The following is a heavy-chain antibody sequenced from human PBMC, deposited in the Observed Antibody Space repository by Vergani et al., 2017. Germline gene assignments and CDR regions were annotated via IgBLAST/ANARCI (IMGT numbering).Heavy chain of an antibody. Sequence: EVQLLESGGGLVQPGGSLRLTCAASEFTFSNYAMNWVRQAPGKGLEWVSGISGSGVSAYYTDSVKGRFTISRDNSKNTLYLQMNSLRAEDTAVYYCAKDLTGSGSYYMGDYFDYWGQGTLVTVSS. V-gene: IGHV3-23*01. CDR2: ISGSGVSA. J-gene: IGHJ4*02. D-gene: IGHD3-10*01. CDR3: AKDLTGSGSYYMGDYFDY. CDR1: EFTFSNYA.